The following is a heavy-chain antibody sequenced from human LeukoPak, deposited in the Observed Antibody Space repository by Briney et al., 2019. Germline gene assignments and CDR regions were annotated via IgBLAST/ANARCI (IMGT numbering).Heavy chain of an antibody. CDR1: GYTFTTYW. J-gene: IGHJ5*02. CDR2: IYPGDSDT. Sequence: PGESLKISCKGSGYTFTTYWIGWVRQMPGKGLEWMGIIYPGDSDTRYSPSFQGQVTMSADKSISTAYLQWSSLKASDTAMYYCARLHRIEAAGGKFDPWGQGTLVTVSS. D-gene: IGHD6-13*01. V-gene: IGHV5-51*01. CDR3: ARLHRIEAAGGKFDP.